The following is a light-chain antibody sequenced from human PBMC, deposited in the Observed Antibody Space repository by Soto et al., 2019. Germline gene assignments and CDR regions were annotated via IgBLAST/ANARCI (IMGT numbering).Light chain of an antibody. Sequence: DIQMTQSPSSLSASVGDRVTITCQASQDINKNLIWYQQKPGKAPKLLIYDASDLETGVPSRFSGSGSGTEFTLTISSLQADDFATYFCQQYDDYPLTFGGGTKVDIK. CDR1: QDINKN. J-gene: IGKJ4*01. V-gene: IGKV1-33*01. CDR3: QQYDDYPLT. CDR2: DAS.